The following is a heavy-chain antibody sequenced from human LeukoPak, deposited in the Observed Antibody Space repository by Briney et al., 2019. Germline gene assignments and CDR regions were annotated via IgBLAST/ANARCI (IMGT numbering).Heavy chain of an antibody. CDR3: AREKSSSWTGRDPFAY. Sequence: GRSLRLSCAASGFTFSSYAMHWVRQAPGKGLEWVSCISSSSSYIYYTDSVKGRFTISRDNAKNSLFLQMNSLRAEDTAVYYCAREKSSSWTGRDPFAYWGQGTLVTVSS. CDR2: ISSSSSYI. V-gene: IGHV3-21*01. CDR1: GFTFSSYA. J-gene: IGHJ4*02. D-gene: IGHD6-13*01.